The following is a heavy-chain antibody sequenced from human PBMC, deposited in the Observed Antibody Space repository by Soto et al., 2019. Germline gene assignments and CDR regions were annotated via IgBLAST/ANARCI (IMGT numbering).Heavy chain of an antibody. J-gene: IGHJ4*02. CDR2: ISGYDGKT. CDR1: GYTFSSNG. Sequence: QGQLVQSGSAMRKPGTSVKVSCKTSGYTFSSNGVSWVRQAPGQGLEWMGWISGYDGKTKYAEKFQDRATMTLDTSTTPAYMALRSLRAEDTTVYYCARDGRYFDSNGYFDYWGQGTLVPVSS. V-gene: IGHV1-18*01. D-gene: IGHD3-22*01. CDR3: ARDGRYFDSNGYFDY.